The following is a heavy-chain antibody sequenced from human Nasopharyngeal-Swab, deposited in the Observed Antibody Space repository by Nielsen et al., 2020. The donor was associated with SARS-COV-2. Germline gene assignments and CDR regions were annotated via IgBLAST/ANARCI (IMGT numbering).Heavy chain of an antibody. CDR3: ASRPDYGDYTGGFDY. D-gene: IGHD4-17*01. V-gene: IGHV1-3*01. J-gene: IGHJ4*02. CDR2: INAGNGNT. Sequence: WVRQAPGQRLEWMGWINAGNGNTKYSQKFQGRVTITRDTSASTAYMELSSLRSEDTAVYYCASRPDYGDYTGGFDYWGQGTLVTVSS.